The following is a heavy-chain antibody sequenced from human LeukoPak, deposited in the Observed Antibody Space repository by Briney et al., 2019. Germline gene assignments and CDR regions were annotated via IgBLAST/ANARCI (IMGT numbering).Heavy chain of an antibody. CDR1: GYTFTSRG. Sequence: GASVKVSCKASGYTFTSRGISWVRQAPGQGLEWMGWINCHNGNTNYAQKLQGRLTMTTDTSTSTAYMELRSLRSDDTAVYYCARDEVSGGGYNHWGQGTLVTVSS. J-gene: IGHJ4*02. CDR3: ARDEVSGGGYNH. D-gene: IGHD6-19*01. CDR2: INCHNGNT. V-gene: IGHV1-18*04.